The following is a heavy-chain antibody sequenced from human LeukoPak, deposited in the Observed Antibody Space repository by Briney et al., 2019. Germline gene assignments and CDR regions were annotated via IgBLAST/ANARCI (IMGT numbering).Heavy chain of an antibody. Sequence: GASVKVSCKASGGTFSSYAISWVRQAPGQGLEWMGGIIPIFGTANYAQKFQGRVTITADKSTSTAYMELSSLRSEDTAVYYCARKVAAAGTFFDYWGQGTLVTVSS. CDR2: IIPIFGTA. CDR3: ARKVAAAGTFFDY. D-gene: IGHD6-13*01. J-gene: IGHJ4*02. V-gene: IGHV1-69*06. CDR1: GGTFSSYA.